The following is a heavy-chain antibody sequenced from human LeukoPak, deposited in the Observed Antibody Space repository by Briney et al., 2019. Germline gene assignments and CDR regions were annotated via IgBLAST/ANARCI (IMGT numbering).Heavy chain of an antibody. D-gene: IGHD5-18*01. V-gene: IGHV3-30*18. CDR1: GLTLSSYG. CDR3: AKDQGRDTAMVGTNTNQDY. Sequence: GGSLRLSCAASGLTLSSYGMHWVRQAPGKGLEWVAVISYDGSNKYYADSVKGRFTISRDNSKNTLYLQMNSLRAEDTAVYYCAKDQGRDTAMVGTNTNQDYWGQGTLVTVSS. J-gene: IGHJ4*02. CDR2: ISYDGSNK.